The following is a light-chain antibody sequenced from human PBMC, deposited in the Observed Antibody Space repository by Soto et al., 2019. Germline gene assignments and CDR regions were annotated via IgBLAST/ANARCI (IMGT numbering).Light chain of an antibody. J-gene: IGKJ2*01. CDR3: QHYGTSAYT. CDR2: GAS. Sequence: IVLTQSPGALSLSPGERATLSSRASQSVGSNYLAWYQQKPGQAPRLLIYGASSRATGIPDRFSGSGSGTDFTLTIRRLEPEDFAVYYCQHYGTSAYTFGQGTTLEIK. CDR1: QSVGSNY. V-gene: IGKV3-20*01.